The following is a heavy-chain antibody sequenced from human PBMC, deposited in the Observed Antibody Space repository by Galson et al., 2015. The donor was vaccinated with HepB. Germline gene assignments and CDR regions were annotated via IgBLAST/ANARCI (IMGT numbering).Heavy chain of an antibody. CDR2: IYYTGST. D-gene: IGHD2-8*01. CDR3: ARGPTFLTNPFEY. V-gene: IGHV4-59*01. Sequence: ETLSLTCTVSGGSISNYYWSWIRQPPGKGLEWIGYIYYTGSTNYNPSLKSRVTISLDTSKKQFSLKLRYVTAADTAVYYCARGPTFLTNPFEYWGQGTLVTVSS. J-gene: IGHJ4*02. CDR1: GGSISNYY.